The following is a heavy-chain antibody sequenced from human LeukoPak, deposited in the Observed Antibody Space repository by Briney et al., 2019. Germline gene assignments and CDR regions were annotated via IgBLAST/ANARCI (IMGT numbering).Heavy chain of an antibody. J-gene: IGHJ4*02. Sequence: ASVKVSFKASGYTFTSYDISWVRQAPGQGLEWMGWISTYNDNTHYAQKLQGRVTMTTDTSTSTVYMELKSLRSDDTAVYYCARIQSQIIAARPGNPAFDYWGRGTLVTVSS. D-gene: IGHD6-6*01. CDR3: ARIQSQIIAARPGNPAFDY. V-gene: IGHV1-18*01. CDR1: GYTFTSYD. CDR2: ISTYNDNT.